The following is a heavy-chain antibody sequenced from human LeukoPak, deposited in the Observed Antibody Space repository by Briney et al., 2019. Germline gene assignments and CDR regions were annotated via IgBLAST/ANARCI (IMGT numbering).Heavy chain of an antibody. D-gene: IGHD3-22*01. V-gene: IGHV1-2*02. Sequence: ASVKVSCKASGYTFTGYYMHWVRQAPGQGLEWMGWINPNSGGTNYPQKFQGRVTMTRDTSISTAYMELSRLRSDDTAVYYCARSSMIVVVTDNWFDPWGQGTLVTVSS. CDR1: GYTFTGYY. CDR3: ARSSMIVVVTDNWFDP. CDR2: INPNSGGT. J-gene: IGHJ5*02.